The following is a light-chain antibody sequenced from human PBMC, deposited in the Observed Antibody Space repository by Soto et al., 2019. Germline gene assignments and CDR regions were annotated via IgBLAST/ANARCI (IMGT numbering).Light chain of an antibody. CDR3: SSYTSSSTYV. CDR2: DVS. CDR1: SSDVCAYNY. Sequence: QSAPTLSASLYGLLGQSIRISCTAASSDVCAYNYVSWYQQHPGKAPKVMICDVSNRPSGVSNRFSGSKSGNTASLTISGLQAEDEADYYCSSYTSSSTYVFGTGTKVTVL. V-gene: IGLV2-14*01. J-gene: IGLJ1*01.